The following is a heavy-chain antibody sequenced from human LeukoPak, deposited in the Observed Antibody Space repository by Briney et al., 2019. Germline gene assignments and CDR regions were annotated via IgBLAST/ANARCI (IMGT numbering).Heavy chain of an antibody. J-gene: IGHJ4*02. V-gene: IGHV3-73*01. D-gene: IGHD3-9*01. CDR1: GLTFSGSG. CDR2: IGRQGDSDAT. Sequence: GGSLRLSCAASGLTFSGSGIHWVRQASGRGLEWLGRIGRQGDSDATRYAASLKGKFTISRVDSRNTAYLQMNSLKTEDTAVYYCAGDYNFLTGLNYWGQGTLVTVSS. CDR3: AGDYNFLTGLNY.